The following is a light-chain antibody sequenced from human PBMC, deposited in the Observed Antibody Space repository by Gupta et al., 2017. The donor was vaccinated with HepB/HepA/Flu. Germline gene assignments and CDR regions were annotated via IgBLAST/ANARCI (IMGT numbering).Light chain of an antibody. CDR1: SSDVGTYNS. CDR3: SSSAGGPRV. J-gene: IGLJ3*02. Sequence: QSALTQPPSASGSPGQSITISCTGTSSDVGTYNSVSWYQQPPGKAPKVMIYEVNKRPSGVPDRFSGSTSGNAASLTVSGLQAGDDAYYYCSSSAGGPRVFGGGTKLTVL. V-gene: IGLV2-8*01. CDR2: EVN.